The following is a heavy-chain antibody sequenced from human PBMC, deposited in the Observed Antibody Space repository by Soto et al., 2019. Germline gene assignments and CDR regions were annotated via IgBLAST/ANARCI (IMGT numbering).Heavy chain of an antibody. Sequence: PSETLSLTCTVSGGSISSGGYYWSWIRQHPGKGLEWIGYIYYSGSTYYNPSLKSRVTISVDTSKNQFSLKLSSVTAADTAVYYCARTGSYYDSSGYWDFDYWGQGTLVTVAS. CDR2: IYYSGST. J-gene: IGHJ4*02. CDR1: GGSISSGGYY. D-gene: IGHD3-22*01. V-gene: IGHV4-31*03. CDR3: ARTGSYYDSSGYWDFDY.